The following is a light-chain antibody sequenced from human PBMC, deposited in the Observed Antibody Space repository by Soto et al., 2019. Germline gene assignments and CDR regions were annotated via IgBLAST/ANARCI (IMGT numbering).Light chain of an antibody. Sequence: IQLTQSPSSLSASVGDRVTITCRVSQGISSYLAWYQQKPGKAPKLLIYAASTLQSGVTSRFSGSGSGTDFTLTISSLQPEDFATYYCQQLNSYPLTFGGGTKVEIK. V-gene: IGKV1-9*01. CDR1: QGISSY. J-gene: IGKJ4*01. CDR3: QQLNSYPLT. CDR2: AAS.